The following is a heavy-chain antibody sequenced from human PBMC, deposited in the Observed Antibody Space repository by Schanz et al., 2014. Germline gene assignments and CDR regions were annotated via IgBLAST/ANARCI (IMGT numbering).Heavy chain of an antibody. CDR1: GFSVGNKY. D-gene: IGHD1-1*01. CDR2: ITYNGGTI. CDR3: ARDRRNADLDY. V-gene: IGHV3-48*01. J-gene: IGHJ4*02. Sequence: EVQLVESGGGWVQPGGSLRLSCAASGFSVGNKYMNWVRQAPGKGLEWISYITYNGGTIYYADSVKGRFTISRDNAKNSLYLEMNSLRAEDTALYYCARDRRNADLDYWGQGTLVTVSS.